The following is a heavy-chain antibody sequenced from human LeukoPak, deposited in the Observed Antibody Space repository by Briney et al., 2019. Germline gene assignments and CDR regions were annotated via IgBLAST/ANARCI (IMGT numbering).Heavy chain of an antibody. CDR1: GGSFSGYY. V-gene: IGHV4-34*01. D-gene: IGHD5-12*01. CDR2: INHSGNT. J-gene: IGHJ4*02. Sequence: PSEALSLTCAVYGGSFSGYYWNWIRQPAGRGLEWIGEINHSGNTTYNPSLTSRVTISVDTSQNQFSLKLISVTAADTAVYYCARGGGTSGGHGVVAYWGQGPLVTVSS. CDR3: ARGGGTSGGHGVVAY.